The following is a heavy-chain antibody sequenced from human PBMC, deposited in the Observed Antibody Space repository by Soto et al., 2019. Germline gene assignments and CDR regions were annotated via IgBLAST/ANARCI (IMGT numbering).Heavy chain of an antibody. CDR1: GFTFSRYD. Sequence: EVQLLESGGGLVQPGGSLRLSCAASGFTFSRYDMDWVRQAPGKGLEWVSSISGSGDLTYYADSVKGRFTISRDNSKNTLYQQMNSLRAEDTAIYYCAEGKWAFDYWGQGTLVTVSS. CDR3: AEGKWAFDY. D-gene: IGHD2-8*01. V-gene: IGHV3-23*01. J-gene: IGHJ4*02. CDR2: ISGSGDLT.